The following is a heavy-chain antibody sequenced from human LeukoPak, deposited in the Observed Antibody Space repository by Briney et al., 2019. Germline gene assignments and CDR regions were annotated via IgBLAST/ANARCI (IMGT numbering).Heavy chain of an antibody. CDR2: IYPGDSDT. J-gene: IGHJ4*02. CDR3: ARHKGDFWSGYPWYFDY. D-gene: IGHD3-3*01. Sequence: GESLKIPCKGSGYSFTSYWIGWVRQMPGKGLEWMGIIYPGDSDTRYSPSFQGQVTISADKSISTAYLQWSSLKASDTAMYYCARHKGDFWSGYPWYFDYWGQGTLVTVSS. CDR1: GYSFTSYW. V-gene: IGHV5-51*01.